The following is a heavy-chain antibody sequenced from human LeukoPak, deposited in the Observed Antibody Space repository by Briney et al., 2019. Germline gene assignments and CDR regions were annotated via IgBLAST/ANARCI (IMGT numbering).Heavy chain of an antibody. CDR2: VKSKTDGGTT. CDR3: TTLYDYVWGSYRSLKYYFDY. CDR1: GFSFSNAW. J-gene: IGHJ4*02. V-gene: IGHV3-15*01. Sequence: GGSLRLSCAASGFSFSNAWMIWVRQAPGTGLEWVGRVKSKTDGGTTDYAAPVKGRFTISRDDSKNTLYLQMSSLTTEDTAVYYCTTLYDYVWGSYRSLKYYFDYWGPGTLVTVSS. D-gene: IGHD3-16*02.